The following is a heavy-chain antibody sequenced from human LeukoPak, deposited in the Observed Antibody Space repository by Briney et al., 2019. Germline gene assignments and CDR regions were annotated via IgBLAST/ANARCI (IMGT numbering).Heavy chain of an antibody. V-gene: IGHV4-59*08. CDR3: ARTGVVVAAYFDY. Sequence: SETLSLTCTVSGGSINSYYWNWIRQPPGKGLELIGYIYYSGSPTYNPSLKSRVTISVDTSKNQFSLKLSSVTAADTAVYYCARTGVVVAAYFDYWGQGTLVTVSS. J-gene: IGHJ4*02. CDR2: IYYSGSP. D-gene: IGHD2-15*01. CDR1: GGSINSYY.